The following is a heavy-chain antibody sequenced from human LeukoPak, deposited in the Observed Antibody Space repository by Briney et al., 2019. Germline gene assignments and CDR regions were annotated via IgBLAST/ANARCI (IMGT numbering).Heavy chain of an antibody. CDR1: GGSISSSSYY. CDR3: ARNSYGSGSYYRPM. Sequence: PSETLSLTCTVSGGSISSSSYYWGWIRQPPGKGLEWIGSIYYSGSTYYNPSLKSRVTISIDTSKNQFSLKLSSVTAADTAVYYCARNSYGSGSYYRPMWGQGTLVAVSS. V-gene: IGHV4-39*07. D-gene: IGHD3-10*01. CDR2: IYYSGST. J-gene: IGHJ4*02.